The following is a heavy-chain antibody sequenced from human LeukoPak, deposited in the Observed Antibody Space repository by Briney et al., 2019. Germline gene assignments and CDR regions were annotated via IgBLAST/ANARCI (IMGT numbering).Heavy chain of an antibody. D-gene: IGHD3-3*01. Sequence: ASVKVSCKASGYRFNSYGINWVRQAPGQGLEWMGWISVYKGNTNYEQNFQGRVTITTDTYTNTAYLELRSLRSGDTAVYYCARDVGSLYDFWSGYIDYWGQGTLITVSS. J-gene: IGHJ4*02. CDR2: ISVYKGNT. CDR1: GYRFNSYG. V-gene: IGHV1-18*01. CDR3: ARDVGSLYDFWSGYIDY.